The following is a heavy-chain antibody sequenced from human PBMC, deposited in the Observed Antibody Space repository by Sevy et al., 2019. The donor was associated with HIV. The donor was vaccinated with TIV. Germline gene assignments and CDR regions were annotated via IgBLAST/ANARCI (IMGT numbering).Heavy chain of an antibody. D-gene: IGHD5-18*01. J-gene: IGHJ4*02. CDR3: ARDGGKRGYSYGWPLDY. V-gene: IGHV3-48*03. CDR2: ISSSGSTI. Sequence: GGSLRLSCAASGFTFSSYEMNWVRQAPGKGLEWVSYISSSGSTIYYADSVKGRFTISRDNAKNSLYLQMNSLRAEDTAVYYCARDGGKRGYSYGWPLDYWGQGTLVTVSS. CDR1: GFTFSSYE.